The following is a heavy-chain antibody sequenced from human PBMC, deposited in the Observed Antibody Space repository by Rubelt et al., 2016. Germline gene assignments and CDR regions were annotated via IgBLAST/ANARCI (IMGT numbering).Heavy chain of an antibody. Sequence: EVQLVESGGGLVQPGRSLRLSCAASGFTFDDYAMHWVRQAPGKGLEWVSGISWNSGSIGYADSVKGRFTISRDNSKNTLYLQMNSLRAEDTAVYYCAREGDIVGATTAFDYWGQGTLVTVSS. CDR1: GFTFDDYA. V-gene: IGHV3-9*01. CDR2: ISWNSGSI. J-gene: IGHJ4*02. D-gene: IGHD1-26*01. CDR3: AREGDIVGATTAFDY.